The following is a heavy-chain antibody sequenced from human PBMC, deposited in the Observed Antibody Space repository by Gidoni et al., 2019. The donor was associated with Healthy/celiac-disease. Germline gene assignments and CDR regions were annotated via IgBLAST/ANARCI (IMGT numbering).Heavy chain of an antibody. V-gene: IGHV4-59*01. Sequence: QVQLQESGPGLVKPSETLSLTCTVSGGSISSYYWSWIRQPPGKGLEWIGYIYYSGSTTYNPSLKSRVTISVDTSKNQFSLKLSSVTAGDTAVYYCARDFPLGATRIWGQGTLVTVSS. CDR1: GGSISSYY. CDR3: ARDFPLGATRI. J-gene: IGHJ4*02. CDR2: IYYSGST. D-gene: IGHD1-26*01.